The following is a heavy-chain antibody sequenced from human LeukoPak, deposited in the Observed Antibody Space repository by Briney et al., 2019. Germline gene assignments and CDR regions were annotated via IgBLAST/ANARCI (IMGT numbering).Heavy chain of an antibody. CDR2: ISYDGSNK. CDR1: GFTFSSYS. J-gene: IGHJ4*02. D-gene: IGHD6-19*01. CDR3: ARVTAVASD. Sequence: GGSLRLSCAASGFTFSSYSMNWVRQAPGKGLEWVAVISYDGSNKYYADSVKGRFTISRDNSKNTLYLQMNSLRAEDTAVYYCARVTAVASDWGQGTLVTVSS. V-gene: IGHV3-30*03.